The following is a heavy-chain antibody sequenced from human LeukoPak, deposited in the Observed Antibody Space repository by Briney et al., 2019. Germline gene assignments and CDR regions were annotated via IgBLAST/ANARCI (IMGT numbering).Heavy chain of an antibody. J-gene: IGHJ4*02. CDR1: GFTFSNAW. D-gene: IGHD6-13*01. CDR3: TTLIAAAGRKREDDY. V-gene: IGHV3-15*01. CDR2: IKSKTDGWTT. Sequence: GGSLRLSCAASGFTFSNAWMSWVRQAPGKGLEWVGRIKSKTDGWTTDYASPVKGRFTISRDDSKNTLYLQMNSLKTEDTAVYYCTTLIAAAGRKREDDYWGQGTLVTVSS.